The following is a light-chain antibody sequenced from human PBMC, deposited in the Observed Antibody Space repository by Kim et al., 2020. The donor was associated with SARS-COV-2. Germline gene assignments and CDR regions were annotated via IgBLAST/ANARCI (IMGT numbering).Light chain of an antibody. CDR2: QDS. V-gene: IGLV3-1*01. CDR3: QAWDSSTNV. Sequence: SYELTQPPSVSVSPGQTASITCSGDKLGDKYACWYQKKPGQSPVLVIYQDSKRHSGLPERFSGSNSGNTATLTISGTQAMDEADYYCQAWDSSTNVFGTG. J-gene: IGLJ1*01. CDR1: KLGDKY.